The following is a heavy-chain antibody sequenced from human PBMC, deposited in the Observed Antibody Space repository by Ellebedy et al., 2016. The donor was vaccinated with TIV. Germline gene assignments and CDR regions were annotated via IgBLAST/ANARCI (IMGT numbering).Heavy chain of an antibody. J-gene: IGHJ4*02. D-gene: IGHD3-10*01. Sequence: SETLSLTCTVSGGSISSSSYYRGWIRQPPGKGLEWIGSIYYSGSTYYNPSLKSRVTISVDTSKNQFSLKLSSVTAADTAVYYCARQGYYGSGSLDYWGQGTLVTVSS. CDR2: IYYSGST. V-gene: IGHV4-39*01. CDR1: GGSISSSSYY. CDR3: ARQGYYGSGSLDY.